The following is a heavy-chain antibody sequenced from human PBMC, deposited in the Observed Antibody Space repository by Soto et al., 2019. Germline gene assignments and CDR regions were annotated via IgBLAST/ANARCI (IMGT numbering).Heavy chain of an antibody. J-gene: IGHJ5*02. V-gene: IGHV1-3*01. Sequence: SVKVSCKASGYTFTSYAMHWVRQAPGQRLEWMGWINAGNGNTKYSQKFQGRVTITRDTSASTAYMELSSLRSEDTAVYYCARDHEQQLVGNWFDPWGQGTLVTVSS. CDR1: GYTFTSYA. CDR2: INAGNGNT. CDR3: ARDHEQQLVGNWFDP. D-gene: IGHD6-13*01.